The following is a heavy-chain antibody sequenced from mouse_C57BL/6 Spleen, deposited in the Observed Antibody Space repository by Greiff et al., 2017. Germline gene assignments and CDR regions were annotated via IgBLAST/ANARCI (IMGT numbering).Heavy chain of an antibody. CDR2: IYPSDSET. V-gene: IGHV1-61*01. J-gene: IGHJ2*01. CDR3: VTSNWDRGYFDY. Sequence: QVQLQQPGAELVRPGSSVKLSCKASGYTFTSYWMDWVKQRPGQGLEWIGNIYPSDSETHYNQKFKDKATLTVYKSSSTAYMQLSSLTSEDSAVYYCVTSNWDRGYFDYWGQGTTLTVSS. CDR1: GYTFTSYW. D-gene: IGHD4-1*01.